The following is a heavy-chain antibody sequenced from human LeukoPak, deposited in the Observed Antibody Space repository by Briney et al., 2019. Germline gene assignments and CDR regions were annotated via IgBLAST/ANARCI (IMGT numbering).Heavy chain of an antibody. CDR3: AKPARTDAFDI. CDR2: ISYDGSNK. CDR1: GFTFSSYG. D-gene: IGHD1-14*01. J-gene: IGHJ3*02. Sequence: GGSLRLSCAASGFTFSSYGMHWVRQAPGKGLEWVAVISYDGSNKYYADSVKGRFTISRDNSKNTLYLQMNSLRAEDTAVYYCAKPARTDAFDIWGQGTMITVSS. V-gene: IGHV3-30*18.